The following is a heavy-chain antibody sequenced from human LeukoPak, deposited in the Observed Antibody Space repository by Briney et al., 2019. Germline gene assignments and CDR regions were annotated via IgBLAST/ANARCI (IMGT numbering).Heavy chain of an antibody. Sequence: PGGSLGLSCAASGFTFSSYSMNWVRQAPGKGLEWVSSISSSSSYIYYADSVKGRFTISRDNAKNSLYLQMNSLRAEDTAVYYCARVQYSSSSFDYWGQGTLVTVSS. V-gene: IGHV3-21*01. CDR2: ISSSSSYI. D-gene: IGHD6-13*01. CDR3: ARVQYSSSSFDY. CDR1: GFTFSSYS. J-gene: IGHJ4*02.